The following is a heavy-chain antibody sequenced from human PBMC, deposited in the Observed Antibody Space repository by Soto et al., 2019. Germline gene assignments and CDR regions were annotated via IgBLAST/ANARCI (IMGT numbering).Heavy chain of an antibody. Sequence: EVQLVESGGGLVQPGGSLRLSCAASGFTFSSYWMSWVRQAPGKGLEWVANIKQDGSEKYYVDSVKGRFTISRDNATNSLYLQMNSLRAEDTAVYYCARGRYCISTSCYLDYWGQGTLVTVSS. D-gene: IGHD2-2*01. CDR3: ARGRYCISTSCYLDY. CDR1: GFTFSSYW. V-gene: IGHV3-7*01. CDR2: IKQDGSEK. J-gene: IGHJ4*02.